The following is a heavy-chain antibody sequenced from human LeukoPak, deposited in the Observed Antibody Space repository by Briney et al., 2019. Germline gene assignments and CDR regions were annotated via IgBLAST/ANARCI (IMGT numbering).Heavy chain of an antibody. V-gene: IGHV3-48*01. CDR2: ISGRSSTI. Sequence: PGGSLRLSCAASAFTFSDYSMNWVRQAPGKGLAWVSYISGRSSTIYYADSVKGRFTISRDNAQNSMYLQMNSLRAEDTAVYYCARDRIKSGSYYFDYWGQGTLVTVSS. CDR1: AFTFSDYS. J-gene: IGHJ4*02. D-gene: IGHD1-26*01. CDR3: ARDRIKSGSYYFDY.